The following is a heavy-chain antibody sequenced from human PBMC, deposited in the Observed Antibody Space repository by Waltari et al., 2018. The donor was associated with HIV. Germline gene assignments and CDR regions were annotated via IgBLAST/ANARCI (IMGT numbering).Heavy chain of an antibody. Sequence: QVQLQESGPGLVQPSQTLSLTCTVSGGSISSGSYYWSWIRQPAGKGLEWIGRIYTSGSTNYNPSLKSRVTISVDTSKNQFSLKLSSVTAADTAVYYCARRGIQLWFYAFDIWGQGTMVTVSS. V-gene: IGHV4-61*02. J-gene: IGHJ3*02. CDR3: ARRGIQLWFYAFDI. CDR2: IYTSGST. D-gene: IGHD5-18*01. CDR1: GGSISSGSYY.